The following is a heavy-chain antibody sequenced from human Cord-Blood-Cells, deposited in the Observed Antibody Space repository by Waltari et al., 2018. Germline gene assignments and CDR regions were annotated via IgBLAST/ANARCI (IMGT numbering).Heavy chain of an antibody. Sequence: QVQLVQSGAEVKKPGASVKVSCKASGYTFTSYGISWVRQAPGQGLEWMGCISAYNRNTNCAQKLQGRVTMNTDTSTSTAYMELRSLRSDDTAVYYCARARFGGATSWFDPWGQGTLVTVSS. J-gene: IGHJ5*02. CDR2: ISAYNRNT. V-gene: IGHV1-18*01. CDR1: GYTFTSYG. CDR3: ARARFGGATSWFDP. D-gene: IGHD3-16*01.